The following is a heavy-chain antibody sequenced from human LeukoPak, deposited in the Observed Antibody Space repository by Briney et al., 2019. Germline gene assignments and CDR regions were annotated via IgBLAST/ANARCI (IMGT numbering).Heavy chain of an antibody. D-gene: IGHD2-2*01. CDR1: GFTFSSYG. CDR2: ISGSGKTT. CDR3: AKSRSSSSSHFDY. V-gene: IGHV3-23*01. J-gene: IGHJ4*02. Sequence: GGSLRLSCAASGFTFSSYGMHWVRQAPGKGLEWVSTISGSGKTTYYADSVKGRFTISRDNSKNTLYLQMNSLSAEDTAVYYCAKSRSSSSSHFDYWGQGTLVTVSS.